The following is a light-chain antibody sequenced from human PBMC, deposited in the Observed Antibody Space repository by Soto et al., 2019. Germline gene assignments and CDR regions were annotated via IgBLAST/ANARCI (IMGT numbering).Light chain of an antibody. Sequence: SYELTQPPSVSVSPGQTVSITCSGDKMGDKYACWYQQKPGQSPVLVIYQDSKRPSGIPEGFSGSNSGNTATLTISGTQAMDEADYYCQAWDSSIVVFGGGTKLTVL. J-gene: IGLJ2*01. CDR3: QAWDSSIVV. V-gene: IGLV3-1*01. CDR2: QDS. CDR1: KMGDKY.